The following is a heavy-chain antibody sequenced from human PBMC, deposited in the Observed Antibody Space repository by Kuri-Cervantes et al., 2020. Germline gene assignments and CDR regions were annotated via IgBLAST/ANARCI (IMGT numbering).Heavy chain of an antibody. CDR2: IDWDDDK. V-gene: IGHV2-70*01. CDR1: GFSLSNARMG. J-gene: IGHJ4*02. D-gene: IGHD6-19*01. CDR3: ARNLGGGWNIDY. Sequence: SGPTLVKPTETLTLTCTVSGFSLSNARMGVSWIRQPPGKALEWLALIDWDDDKYYSTSLKTRLTISKDTSKNQVVLTMTNMDPVDTATYYCARNLGGGWNIDYWGQGTLVTVSS.